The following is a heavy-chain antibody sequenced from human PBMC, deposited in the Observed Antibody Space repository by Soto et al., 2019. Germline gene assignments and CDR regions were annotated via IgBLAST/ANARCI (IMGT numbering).Heavy chain of an antibody. CDR1: GYAFTSYY. Sequence: GASVKVSCKASGYAFTSYYMHWVRQAPGQALEWMGIINPSGGSTSYAQKLQGRVTMTTDTSTSRSYGALRSLRCDDTAVYYCARDRAPVPYLDWLSHTPPNDYFD. CDR2: INPSGGST. D-gene: IGHD3-9*01. J-gene: IGHJ4*01. CDR3: ARDRAPVPYLDWLSHTPPNDYFD. V-gene: IGHV1-46*01.